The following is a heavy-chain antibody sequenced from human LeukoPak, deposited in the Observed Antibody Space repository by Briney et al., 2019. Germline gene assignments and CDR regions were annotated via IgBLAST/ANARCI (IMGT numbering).Heavy chain of an antibody. CDR2: ISGSGGST. J-gene: IGHJ4*02. V-gene: IGHV3-23*01. D-gene: IGHD3-16*02. Sequence: GGSLRLSCAASGFTFSSYSMNWVRQAPGKGLEWVSAISGSGGSTYYADSVKGRFTISRDNSKNTLYLQMNSLRAEDTAVYYCAKDGLYDYVWGSYRYTGMVDYWGQGTLVTVSS. CDR3: AKDGLYDYVWGSYRYTGMVDY. CDR1: GFTFSSYS.